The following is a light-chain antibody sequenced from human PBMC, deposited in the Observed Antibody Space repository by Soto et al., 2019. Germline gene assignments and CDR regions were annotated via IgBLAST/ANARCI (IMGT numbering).Light chain of an antibody. J-gene: IGKJ1*01. CDR1: QSVTSSY. CDR2: GAS. V-gene: IGKV3-20*01. CDR3: QQYGSLPWT. Sequence: EIVLTQSPGTLSLSPGERATLSCRASQSVTSSYLVWYQQKPGQAPRLLIYGASSRATGIPDRFSGSGSGTAFTLTISRLEPEDSAVYYCQQYGSLPWTFGQGTKVEIK.